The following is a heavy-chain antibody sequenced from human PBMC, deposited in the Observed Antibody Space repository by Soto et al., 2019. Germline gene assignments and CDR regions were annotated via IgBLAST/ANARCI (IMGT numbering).Heavy chain of an antibody. J-gene: IGHJ4*02. D-gene: IGHD5-18*01. CDR1: GGSISSYY. CDR2: IYYSGST. V-gene: IGHV4-59*08. CDR3: ARRPSGTTMVIFDY. Sequence: TSETLSLTCTVSGGSISSYYWSWIRQPPGKGLEWIGYIYYSGSTNYNPSLKSRVTISVDTSKNQFSLKLSSVTAADTAVYYCARRPSGTTMVIFDYWGQGTLVTSPQ.